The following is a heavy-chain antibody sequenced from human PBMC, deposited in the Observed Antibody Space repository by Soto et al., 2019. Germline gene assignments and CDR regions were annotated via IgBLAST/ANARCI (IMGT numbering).Heavy chain of an antibody. CDR1: GFTFSSYA. Sequence: GGSLRLSCAASGFTFSSYAMSWVRQAPGKGLEWVSAISGSGGSTYYADSVKGRFTISRDNSKNTVYLQMNSLRAEDTAVYYCAKDLRGYSYWSMVDTAMATTTLRGGWFDPWGQGTLVTVSS. CDR2: ISGSGGST. D-gene: IGHD5-18*01. CDR3: AKDLRGYSYWSMVDTAMATTTLRGGWFDP. J-gene: IGHJ5*02. V-gene: IGHV3-23*01.